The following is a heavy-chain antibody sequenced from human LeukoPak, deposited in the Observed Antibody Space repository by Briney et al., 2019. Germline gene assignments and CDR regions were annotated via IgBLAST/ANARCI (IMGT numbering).Heavy chain of an antibody. J-gene: IGHJ6*03. D-gene: IGHD3-3*01. CDR1: GGSFSGYY. Sequence: SETLSLTCAVYGGSFSGYYWSWLRQPPGKGLEWIGEINHSGGTNYNPSLKSRVTISVDTSKNQFSLKLSSVTAADTAVYYCARESLLSYDFWSGYYGGDYYYYYMDVWGKGTTVTVSS. CDR2: INHSGGT. V-gene: IGHV4-34*01. CDR3: ARESLLSYDFWSGYYGGDYYYYYMDV.